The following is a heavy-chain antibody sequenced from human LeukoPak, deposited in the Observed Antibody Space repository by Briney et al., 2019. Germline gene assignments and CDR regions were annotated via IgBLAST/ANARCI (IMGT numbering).Heavy chain of an antibody. CDR2: ISWHSNNI. Sequence: GGSLRLSCAASGFSFENYGMHWVRQAPGKGLEWVSSISWHSNNIGYVDAVKGRFKISRDNAKNSLSLQMNSLRTEDTALYYCAKGRGLRFFEWLLKKDAFDIWGQGTMVTVSS. J-gene: IGHJ3*02. D-gene: IGHD3-3*01. CDR3: AKGRGLRFFEWLLKKDAFDI. CDR1: GFSFENYG. V-gene: IGHV3-9*01.